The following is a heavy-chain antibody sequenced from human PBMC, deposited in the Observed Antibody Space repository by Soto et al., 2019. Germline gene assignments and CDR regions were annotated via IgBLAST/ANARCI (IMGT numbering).Heavy chain of an antibody. CDR1: GGDFSNYA. J-gene: IGHJ4*02. CDR2: IIPVFESP. Sequence: QVHLVQSGAEVKKAGSSVKVSCKASGGDFSNYAFNWVRQAPGQGLEWMGRIIPVFESPIYAQSFQGRVTINADESTSTAYMELRSLRSDDTAVYYCAREVPPKREFDSWGQGTLVTVSS. D-gene: IGHD3-10*01. V-gene: IGHV1-69*15. CDR3: AREVPPKREFDS.